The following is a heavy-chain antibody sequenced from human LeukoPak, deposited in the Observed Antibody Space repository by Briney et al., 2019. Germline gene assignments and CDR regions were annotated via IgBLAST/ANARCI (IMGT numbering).Heavy chain of an antibody. Sequence: ASVKVSCKASGYTFTSYGISWVRQAPGQGLEWMGWISAYNGNTNYAQKLQGRVTMTTDTSTSTAYMELRSLRSDDTAVYYCARDFQGVGSGSYYSLRYYYYGMDVWGQGTRSPSP. CDR1: GYTFTSYG. J-gene: IGHJ6*02. CDR3: ARDFQGVGSGSYYSLRYYYYGMDV. D-gene: IGHD3-10*01. V-gene: IGHV1-18*01. CDR2: ISAYNGNT.